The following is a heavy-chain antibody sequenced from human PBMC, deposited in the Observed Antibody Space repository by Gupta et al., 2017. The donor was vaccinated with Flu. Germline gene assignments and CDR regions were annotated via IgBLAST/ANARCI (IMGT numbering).Heavy chain of an antibody. CDR3: AVSDY. CDR1: GGSFSGYY. Sequence: QVQLQQWGAGLLKPSETLSLTCAVYGGSFSGYYWSWIRQPPGKGLEWIGEINHSGSTNYIPSLKSRVTISVDTSKNQFSLKLSSVTAADTAVYYCAVSDYWGQGTLVTVSS. V-gene: IGHV4-34*01. J-gene: IGHJ4*02. D-gene: IGHD3-16*02. CDR2: INHSGST.